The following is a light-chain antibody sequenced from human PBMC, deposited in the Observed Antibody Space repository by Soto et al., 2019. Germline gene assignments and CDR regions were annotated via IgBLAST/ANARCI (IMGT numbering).Light chain of an antibody. Sequence: TQMTPSPSTLSASVGDSGSITCRASRDIGTWLAWFQQKPGRAPNLLIYRESTLARGVPSRFCGSGSGTEFTINISSLQTDDLATYYCHRHEKSPIAFSGGTKVDI. CDR3: HRHEKSPIA. CDR1: RDIGTW. J-gene: IGKJ4*01. V-gene: IGKV1-5*03. CDR2: RES.